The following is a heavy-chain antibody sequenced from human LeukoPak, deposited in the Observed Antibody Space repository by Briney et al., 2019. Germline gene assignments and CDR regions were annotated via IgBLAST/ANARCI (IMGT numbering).Heavy chain of an antibody. J-gene: IGHJ4*02. V-gene: IGHV3-23*01. CDR1: GFTFSSYA. CDR2: ISGSGGST. CDR3: AKGYCSGGNCASDY. Sequence: PGGSLRLSCSASGFTFSSYAINWVRRAPGKGLEWVSAISGSGGSTYYADSVKGRLTISRDNSRNTLYVQMNSLRAEDTAVYYCAKGYCSGGNCASDYWGRGTLVTVSS. D-gene: IGHD2-15*01.